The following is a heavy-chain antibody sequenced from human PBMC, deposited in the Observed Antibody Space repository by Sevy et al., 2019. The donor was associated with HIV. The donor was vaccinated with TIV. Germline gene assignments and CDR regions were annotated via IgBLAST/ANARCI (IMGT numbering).Heavy chain of an antibody. D-gene: IGHD4-4*01. CDR1: DFTFSHHA. J-gene: IGHJ4*02. V-gene: IGHV3-23*01. CDR3: AKGRYSNALYFFDY. Sequence: GGSLRLSCAASDFTFSHHAMSWVRQSLGKGLEWVSVISGSGGSIHYADSVKGRFTISRDDAKNTLYLQMNSLKVDDPAVYYCAKGRYSNALYFFDYWGQGTLVTVSS. CDR2: ISGSGGSI.